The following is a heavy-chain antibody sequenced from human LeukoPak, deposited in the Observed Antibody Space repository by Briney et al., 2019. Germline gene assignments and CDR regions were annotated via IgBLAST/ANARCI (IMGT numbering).Heavy chain of an antibody. V-gene: IGHV4-34*01. CDR2: INHSGST. Sequence: SETLSLTCAVYGGSFSGYYWSWIRQPPGKGLEWIGEINHSGSTNYNPSLKSRVTISVDTSKNQFSLKLSSVTAADTAVYYCARAAVLEWLLDYYYYGMDVWGQGTTVTVS. D-gene: IGHD3-3*01. CDR1: GGSFSGYY. CDR3: ARAAVLEWLLDYYYYGMDV. J-gene: IGHJ6*02.